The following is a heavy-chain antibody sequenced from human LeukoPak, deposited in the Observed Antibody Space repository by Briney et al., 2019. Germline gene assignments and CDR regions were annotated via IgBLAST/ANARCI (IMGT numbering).Heavy chain of an antibody. V-gene: IGHV1-69*01. D-gene: IGHD2-2*01. CDR1: GGTFSSYA. J-gene: IGHJ6*04. Sequence: AASVKVSCKASGGTFSSYAISWVRQAPGQGLEWMGGIIPIFGTANYAQKFQGRVTITADESTSTAYMELSSLRSEDTAVYYCARGEYQLPKYYYYGMDVWGKGTTVTVSS. CDR3: ARGEYQLPKYYYYGMDV. CDR2: IIPIFGTA.